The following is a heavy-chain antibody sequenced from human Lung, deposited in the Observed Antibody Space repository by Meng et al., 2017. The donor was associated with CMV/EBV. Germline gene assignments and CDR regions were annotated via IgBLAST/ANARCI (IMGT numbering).Heavy chain of an antibody. V-gene: IGHV1-2*02. CDR3: ARGVGYCSSTSCQVWFYP. Sequence: SVXVSXXASGYTFTGYYMHWVRQAPGQGLEWMGWINPNSGGTNYAQKFQGRVTMTRDTSISTAYMELSRLRSDDTAVYYCARGVGYCSSTSCQVWFYPWGQGXLVTFSS. J-gene: IGHJ5*02. D-gene: IGHD2-2*01. CDR1: GYTFTGYY. CDR2: INPNSGGT.